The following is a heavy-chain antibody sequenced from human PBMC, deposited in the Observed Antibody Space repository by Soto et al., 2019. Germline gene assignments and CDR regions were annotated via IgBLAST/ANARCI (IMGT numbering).Heavy chain of an antibody. CDR2: ISSSSSYI. CDR3: ASYYYDSGDWFDP. D-gene: IGHD3-22*01. V-gene: IGHV3-21*01. J-gene: IGHJ5*02. Sequence: WGPLRLSFPASGFTFSSYSMNWVRRAPGKGLEWVSSISSSSSYIYYADSVKGRFTISRDNAKNSLYLQMNSLRAEDTAVYYCASYYYDSGDWFDPWGQGTLVTVSS. CDR1: GFTFSSYS.